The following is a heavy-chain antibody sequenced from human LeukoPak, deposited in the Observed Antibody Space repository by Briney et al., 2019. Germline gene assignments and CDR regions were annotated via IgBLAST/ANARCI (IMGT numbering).Heavy chain of an antibody. J-gene: IGHJ4*02. CDR3: ARRNPEPGRSYDY. Sequence: PGGSLRLSCAASGFTFSSYWMHWVRQPPGKGLVWVSRISGDGTTTYADSVKGRFTISRDNAKNTLFLQMNSLRAEDTAVYYCARRNPEPGRSYDYWGQGTLVTVSS. D-gene: IGHD1-14*01. V-gene: IGHV3-74*01. CDR2: ISGDGTT. CDR1: GFTFSSYW.